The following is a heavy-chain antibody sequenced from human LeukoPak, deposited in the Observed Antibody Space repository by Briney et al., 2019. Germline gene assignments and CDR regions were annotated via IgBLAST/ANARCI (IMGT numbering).Heavy chain of an antibody. Sequence: PGGSLRLSCAASGFTFSSYEMNWVRQAPGKGLEWVSYISSSGSTIYYADSVKGRFTISRDNAKDSLYLQMNSLRAEDTAVYYCAELGITMIGGVWGKGATVTISS. CDR2: ISSSGSTI. CDR1: GFTFSSYE. CDR3: AELGITMIGGV. V-gene: IGHV3-48*03. J-gene: IGHJ6*04. D-gene: IGHD3-10*02.